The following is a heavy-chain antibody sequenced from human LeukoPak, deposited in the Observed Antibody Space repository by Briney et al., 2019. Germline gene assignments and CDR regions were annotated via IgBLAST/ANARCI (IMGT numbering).Heavy chain of an antibody. Sequence: AGGSLRLSCAASGFTFSSYGMHWVRQAPGKGLEWVALIWYDGSNKYYADSVKGRFTISRDNSKNTLYPQMNSLRAEDTAVYYCAKETYMTTSVGYWGQGTLVTVSS. CDR1: GFTFSSYG. CDR2: IWYDGSNK. CDR3: AKETYMTTSVGY. D-gene: IGHD4-11*01. J-gene: IGHJ4*02. V-gene: IGHV3-33*06.